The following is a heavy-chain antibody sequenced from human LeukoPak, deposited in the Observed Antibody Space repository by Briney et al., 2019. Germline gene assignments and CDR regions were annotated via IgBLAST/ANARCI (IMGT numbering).Heavy chain of an antibody. CDR2: FYGRDWRT. CDR1: GFTFSNYA. V-gene: IGHV3-23*01. Sequence: GGSPRLSCAAPGFTFSNYAMGWVRQAPSKGLEGVSSFYGRDWRTYYADSVRGRFSISRDNSKNTLFLSMNNLRAECMAVYSFARGRAFAFD. J-gene: IGHJ3*02. D-gene: IGHD3-16*01. CDR3: ARGRAFAFD.